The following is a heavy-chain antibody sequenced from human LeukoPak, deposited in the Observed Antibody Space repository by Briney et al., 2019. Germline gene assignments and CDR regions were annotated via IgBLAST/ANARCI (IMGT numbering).Heavy chain of an antibody. D-gene: IGHD1-26*01. CDR1: GFTFSSYA. J-gene: IGHJ3*02. Sequence: GGSLRLSCAASGFTFSSYAMHWVRQAPGKGLEWVAVISYDGSNIYYADSVKGRFTISRDNSKNTLYLQMNSLRAEDTAVYYCARERVGAGAFDIWGQGTLVTVSS. V-gene: IGHV3-30-3*01. CDR2: ISYDGSNI. CDR3: ARERVGAGAFDI.